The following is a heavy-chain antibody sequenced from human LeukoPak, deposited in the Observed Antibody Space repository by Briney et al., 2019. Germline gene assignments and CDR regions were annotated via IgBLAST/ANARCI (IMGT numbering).Heavy chain of an antibody. CDR2: IYYSGST. D-gene: IGHD3-10*01. Sequence: SETLSLTCTVSGGSISSYYWSWIRQPPGKGLEWIGYIYYSGSTNYNPSLKSRVTISVDTSKNQFSLKLSSVTAADTAVYYCARSLPYYYGSGGEENYFDYWSQGTLVTVSS. CDR3: ARSLPYYYGSGGEENYFDY. V-gene: IGHV4-59*01. J-gene: IGHJ4*02. CDR1: GGSISSYY.